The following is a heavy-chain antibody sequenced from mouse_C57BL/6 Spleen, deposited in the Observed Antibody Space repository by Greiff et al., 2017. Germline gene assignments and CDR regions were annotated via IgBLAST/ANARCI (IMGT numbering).Heavy chain of an antibody. CDR1: GFTFSDSY. CDR3: ARQGYGNYAMDY. CDR2: ISNGGGST. V-gene: IGHV5-12*01. D-gene: IGHD2-10*02. Sequence: EVMLVESGGGLVQPGGSLKLSCAASGFTFSDSYMYWVRQTPEKRLEWVAYISNGGGSTYYPDTVKGRFTISRDNAKKPLYLQMSRLKSEDTAMYYCARQGYGNYAMDYWGQGTSVTVSS. J-gene: IGHJ4*01.